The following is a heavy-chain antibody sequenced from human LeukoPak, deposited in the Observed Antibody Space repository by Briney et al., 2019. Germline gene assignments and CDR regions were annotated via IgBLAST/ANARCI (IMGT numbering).Heavy chain of an antibody. J-gene: IGHJ4*02. V-gene: IGHV3-30-3*01. CDR3: VRDSGGSFFDY. D-gene: IGHD2-15*01. CDR2: ISSGGNNE. CDR1: GFPFHGFT. Sequence: PGGSLRLSCAASGFPFHGFTMHWVRQPLDKALVWVAIISSGGNNEYYADSVRGRFTISRDNSNNTMYLDMNNVRPDDTSVYYCVRDSGGSFFDYWGLGTLVTVSS.